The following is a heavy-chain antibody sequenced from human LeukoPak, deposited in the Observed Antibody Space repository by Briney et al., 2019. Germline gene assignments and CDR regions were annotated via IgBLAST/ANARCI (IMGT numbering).Heavy chain of an antibody. Sequence: SETLSLTCAVYGGSFSGYYWSWIRQPPGKGLEWIGEINHSGSTNYNPSLKSRVTISVDTSKNQFSLKLSAVTAADTAVYYCARHLEYYYDSSGYYPDYWGQGTLVTVYS. D-gene: IGHD3-22*01. CDR2: INHSGST. CDR3: ARHLEYYYDSSGYYPDY. J-gene: IGHJ4*02. V-gene: IGHV4-34*01. CDR1: GGSFSGYY.